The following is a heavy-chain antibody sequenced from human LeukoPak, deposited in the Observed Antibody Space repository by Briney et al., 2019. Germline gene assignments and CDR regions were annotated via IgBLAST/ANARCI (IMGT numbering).Heavy chain of an antibody. CDR2: INPDGTVT. J-gene: IGHJ4*02. D-gene: IGHD1-26*01. CDR3: ANTVGATHADK. CDR1: GFTFSSYW. Sequence: PGGSLRLSCAASGFTFSSYWMHWVRQAPGKGLVWVSPINPDGTVTTYADSVKGRFTISRDNSKNTVYLQMNSLRVEDTAVYYCANTVGATHADKWGQGTLVTVAS. V-gene: IGHV3-74*01.